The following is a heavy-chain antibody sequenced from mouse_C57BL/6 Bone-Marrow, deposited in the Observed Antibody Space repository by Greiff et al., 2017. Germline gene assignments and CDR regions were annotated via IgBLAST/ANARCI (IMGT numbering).Heavy chain of an antibody. Sequence: EVQLQQPGAELVKPGASVKLSCTASGFNIKDDYMHWVKQRPEQGLEWIGWIDPENGDTEYASKFQGKATITADTSSNTAYLQLSSLTSEDTAVDYCTTPLYYYGSTRDYWGQGTTLTVSS. D-gene: IGHD1-1*01. CDR1: GFNIKDDY. CDR2: IDPENGDT. CDR3: TTPLYYYGSTRDY. V-gene: IGHV14-4*01. J-gene: IGHJ2*01.